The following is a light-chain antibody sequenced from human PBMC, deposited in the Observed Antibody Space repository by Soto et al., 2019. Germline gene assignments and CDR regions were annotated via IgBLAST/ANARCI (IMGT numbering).Light chain of an antibody. CDR1: QTISSW. CDR2: RAS. J-gene: IGKJ1*01. V-gene: IGKV1-5*03. Sequence: DIQMTQSPSTLSGSVGDRVTITCRASQTISSWLAWYQQKPGKAPKLLIYRASTSKSGVPSRFSGSGSGTEFTLTISSLQPDDFATYYCQQYETFSGTFGPGTKVDIK. CDR3: QQYETFSGT.